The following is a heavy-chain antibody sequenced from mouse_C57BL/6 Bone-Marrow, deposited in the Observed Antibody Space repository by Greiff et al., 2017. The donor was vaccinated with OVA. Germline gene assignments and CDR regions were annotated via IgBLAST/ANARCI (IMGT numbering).Heavy chain of an antibody. Sequence: VQLQQPGAELVMPGASVKLSCKASGYTFTSYWMHWVKQRPGQGLEWIGEIDPSDSYTNSNQKFKGKSTLTVDKSSSSAYMQLSSLTSEDSAVYYCARGTLYYSNYLYAIDYWGQGTSVTVSS. V-gene: IGHV1-69*01. D-gene: IGHD2-5*01. CDR1: GYTFTSYW. J-gene: IGHJ4*01. CDR2: IDPSDSYT. CDR3: ARGTLYYSNYLYAIDY.